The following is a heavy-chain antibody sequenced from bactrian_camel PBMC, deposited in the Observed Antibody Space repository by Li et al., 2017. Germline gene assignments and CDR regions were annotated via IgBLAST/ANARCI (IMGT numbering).Heavy chain of an antibody. J-gene: IGHJ6*01. Sequence: HVQLVESGGGSVQAGGSLGLSCAISGRSNENYFLAWFRQPPGKEREAVAGVVIDDGTKYADSVKGRFTISKDIAKNTLYLQMDSLKPEDTAMYYCAASLTHNRYCYDWADLGYWGQGTQVTVS. CDR1: GRSNENYF. V-gene: IGHV3S55*01. D-gene: IGHD2*01. CDR3: AASLTHNRYCYDWADLGY. CDR2: VVIDDGT.